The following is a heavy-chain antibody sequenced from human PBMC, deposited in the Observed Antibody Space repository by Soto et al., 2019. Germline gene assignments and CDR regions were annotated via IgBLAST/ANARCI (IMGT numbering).Heavy chain of an antibody. V-gene: IGHV4-39*07. Sequence: SETLSLTCTVSGVSVSTNTQYWGWIRQSPGKGLEWIGSIYYGGRTYYNPSLKSRVTISIDVSKNQFSLSLRSLTAADTAVYYCARSREFDYWSQGTLVTVSS. CDR3: ARSREFDY. J-gene: IGHJ4*02. CDR2: IYYGGRT. CDR1: GVSVSTNTQY.